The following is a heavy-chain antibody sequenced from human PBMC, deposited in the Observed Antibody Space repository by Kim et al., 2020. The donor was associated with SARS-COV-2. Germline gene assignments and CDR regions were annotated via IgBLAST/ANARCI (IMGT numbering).Heavy chain of an antibody. J-gene: IGHJ6*02. CDR2: IYPGDSDT. V-gene: IGHV5-51*01. CDR1: GYSFTSYW. Sequence: GESLKISCKGSGYSFTSYWIGWVRQMPGKGLEWMGIIYPGDSDTRYSPSFQGQVTISADKSISTAYLQWSSLKASDTAMYYCASSAGYSSSWYQTSWTGNYYYYGMDVWGQGTTVTVSS. CDR3: ASSAGYSSSWYQTSWTGNYYYYGMDV. D-gene: IGHD6-13*01.